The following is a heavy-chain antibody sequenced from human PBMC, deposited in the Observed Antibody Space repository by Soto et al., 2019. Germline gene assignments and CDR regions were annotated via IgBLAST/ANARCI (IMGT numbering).Heavy chain of an antibody. D-gene: IGHD7-27*01. V-gene: IGHV3-66*01. CDR3: ARELGSTYYFYYMDV. J-gene: IGHJ6*03. Sequence: EVQLVESGGGLVQPGGSLRLSCAASGFTVSSNYMSWVRQAPGKGLEWVSVIYSGGSTYYADSVEGCFTSSRDHSKNTLYLQMTSLRAEDTAVYYCARELGSTYYFYYMDVWGKGTTVTAYS. CDR1: GFTVSSNY. CDR2: IYSGGST.